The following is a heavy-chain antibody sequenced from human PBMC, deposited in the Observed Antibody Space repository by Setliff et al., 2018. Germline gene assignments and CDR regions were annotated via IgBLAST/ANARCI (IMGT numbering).Heavy chain of an antibody. CDR1: GFSFTDFW. Sequence: GASLTTSCKGSGFSFTDFWIGWVRQMPGKGLEWMGLIYAGDSDTRHNPSFLGRVTMSADKSINTAYLQWSSLKASDTAIYYCARSLVGATYSVYFDYWGQGALVTVSS. CDR2: IYAGDSDT. V-gene: IGHV5-51*01. J-gene: IGHJ4*02. CDR3: ARSLVGATYSVYFDY. D-gene: IGHD1-26*01.